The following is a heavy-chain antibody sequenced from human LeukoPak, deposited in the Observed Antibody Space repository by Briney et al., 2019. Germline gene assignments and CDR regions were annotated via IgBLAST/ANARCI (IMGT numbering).Heavy chain of an antibody. CDR2: IKQDGSEK. D-gene: IGHD3-9*01. V-gene: IGHV3-7*01. CDR1: GFTFSNAW. CDR3: ARDGLYYDILTGLDY. J-gene: IGHJ4*02. Sequence: GGSLRLSCAASGFTFSNAWMSWVRQAPGKGLEWVANIKQDGSEKYYVDSVKGRFTISRDNAKNSLYLQMNSLRAEDTAVYYCARDGLYYDILTGLDYWGQGTLVTVSS.